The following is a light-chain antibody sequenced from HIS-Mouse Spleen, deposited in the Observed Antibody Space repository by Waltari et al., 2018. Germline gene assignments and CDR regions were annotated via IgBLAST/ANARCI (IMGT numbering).Light chain of an antibody. CDR2: KDN. Sequence: SYELTQPPSVSVSPGQTARITCSGDALPKQYAYWYQQKPGQAPVLVLYKDNEGPSGFPERFSGSSSGTTVTLTISGVQAEDEADYYCQSADSSGTYRVFGGGTKLTVL. CDR1: ALPKQY. J-gene: IGLJ3*02. V-gene: IGLV3-25*03. CDR3: QSADSSGTYRV.